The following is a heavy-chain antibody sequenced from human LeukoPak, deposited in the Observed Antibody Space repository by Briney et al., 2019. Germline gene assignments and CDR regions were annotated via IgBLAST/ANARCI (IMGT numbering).Heavy chain of an antibody. J-gene: IGHJ5*01. Sequence: GASVKVSCKASGYTFTGYYMHWVRQAPGQGLEWMGWINPNSGGTNYAQKFQGRVTMTRDTSISTAYMELSRLRSDDTAVYYCARGYYASGSLNWFDSWGQGTLVTVSS. D-gene: IGHD3-10*01. V-gene: IGHV1-2*02. CDR3: ARGYYASGSLNWFDS. CDR2: INPNSGGT. CDR1: GYTFTGYY.